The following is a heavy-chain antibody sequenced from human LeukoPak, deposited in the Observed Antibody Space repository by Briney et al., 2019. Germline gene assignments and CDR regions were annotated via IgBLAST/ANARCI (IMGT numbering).Heavy chain of an antibody. CDR3: ARRVGSSRPVLGY. CDR1: GGSISNNA. Sequence: PSETLSLTCTVSGGSISNNACYWARQPPGQGLEWIGHIYYDGTTNYNPSRRSRVTIAVDKSKIQFSLRLIYVTAADAAVYACARRVGSSRPVLGYWGRGDLVTVSS. CDR2: IYYDGTT. D-gene: IGHD3-16*01. V-gene: IGHV4-59*08. J-gene: IGHJ4*02.